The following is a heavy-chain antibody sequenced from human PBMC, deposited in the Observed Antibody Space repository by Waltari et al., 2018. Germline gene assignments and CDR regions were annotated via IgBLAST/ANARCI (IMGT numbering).Heavy chain of an antibody. CDR1: GASMRSNYW. V-gene: IGHV4-4*02. Sequence: QVQLQESGPGLVKPSGTLSLPCAVSGASMRSNYWWSWVRQSPGKGLEWSGQIHQSGRTYSTPSLKRRITISVDKSRNQFSLNLSSVHDADTAVYYCAADRGNGLYFDYWGQGTLVTVSS. CDR2: IHQSGRT. J-gene: IGHJ4*02. CDR3: AADRGNGLYFDY. D-gene: IGHD2-15*01.